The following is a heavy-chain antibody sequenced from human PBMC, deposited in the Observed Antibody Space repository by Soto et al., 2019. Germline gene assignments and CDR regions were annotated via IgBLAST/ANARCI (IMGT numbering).Heavy chain of an antibody. Sequence: EVQLVGSGGGLVKPGGSLRLSCAASGFTFSSYSMSWVRQAPGKGLEWVSYISSSSSYIYYADSVKGRFTISRDNAKNSLYLQMNSLRAEDTAVYYCARDGISGVVTHYWGQGTLVTVS. CDR3: ARDGISGVVTHY. V-gene: IGHV3-21*01. CDR2: ISSSSSYI. D-gene: IGHD3-3*02. CDR1: GFTFSSYS. J-gene: IGHJ4*02.